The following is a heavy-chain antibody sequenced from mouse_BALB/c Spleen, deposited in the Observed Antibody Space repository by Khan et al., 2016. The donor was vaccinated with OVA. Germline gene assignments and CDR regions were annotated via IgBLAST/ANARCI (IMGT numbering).Heavy chain of an antibody. Sequence: EVQLQQSGTVLARPGASVKMSCKASGYTFTSYWMHWVKQRPGQGLEWIGAIYPGNSDTNYNQKFKGKAKLTAVTSTRTAYMEFNSLTNEDSAVYYWTRNGFGNYESWDYWGQGTTLTVSS. J-gene: IGHJ2*01. D-gene: IGHD2-1*01. CDR3: TRNGFGNYESWDY. CDR1: GYTFTSYW. CDR2: IYPGNSDT. V-gene: IGHV1-5*01.